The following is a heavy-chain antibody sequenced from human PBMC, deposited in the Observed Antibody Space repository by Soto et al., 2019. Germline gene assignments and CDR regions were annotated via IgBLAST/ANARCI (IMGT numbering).Heavy chain of an antibody. J-gene: IGHJ4*02. CDR2: IYYSGST. Sequence: PSETLSLTCTVSGGSISSSTYYWGWIRQPPGKGLEWIGSIYYSGSTYYNPSLKSRVTISVDTSKNQFSLKLSSVTAADTSVYYCARYVYYYDSSGYHYFDYWGQGTLVTVSS. D-gene: IGHD3-22*01. CDR3: ARYVYYYDSSGYHYFDY. CDR1: GGSISSSTYY. V-gene: IGHV4-39*01.